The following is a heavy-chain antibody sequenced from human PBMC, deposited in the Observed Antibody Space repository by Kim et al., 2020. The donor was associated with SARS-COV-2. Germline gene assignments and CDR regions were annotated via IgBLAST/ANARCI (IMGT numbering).Heavy chain of an antibody. D-gene: IGHD6-13*01. Sequence: YNPSLKRRVTISVDTSKNQFSLKPSSGTAADTAVYYCARHPIAAAGRGGYWGQGTLVTVSS. V-gene: IGHV4-39*01. J-gene: IGHJ4*02. CDR3: ARHPIAAAGRGGY.